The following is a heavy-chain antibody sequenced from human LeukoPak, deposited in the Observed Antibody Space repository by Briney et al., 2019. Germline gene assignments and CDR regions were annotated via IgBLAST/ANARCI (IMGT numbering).Heavy chain of an antibody. CDR3: ARGLTIFGVVIIGAFDI. CDR1: GYTFTSYD. V-gene: IGHV1-8*01. J-gene: IGHJ3*02. D-gene: IGHD3-3*01. Sequence: ASVKVSCKASGYTFTSYDINWVRQAPGQGLEWMGWMNPNSGNTVYAQKFQGRVTMTRNTSISTAYMELSSLRSEDTAVYYCARGLTIFGVVIIGAFDIWGQGTMVTVSS. CDR2: MNPNSGNT.